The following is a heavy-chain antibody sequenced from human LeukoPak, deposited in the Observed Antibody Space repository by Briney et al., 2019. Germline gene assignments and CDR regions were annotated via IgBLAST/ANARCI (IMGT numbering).Heavy chain of an antibody. V-gene: IGHV4-34*01. J-gene: IGHJ3*02. CDR2: INHSGST. D-gene: IGHD6-13*01. Sequence: SETLSLTCAVYGGSFSGYYWSWIRQPPGKRLEWIGEINHSGSTNYNPSLKSRVTITVDTSKNQFSLKLSSVTAADTAVYYCASDIAAAGSSEDIWGQGTMVTVSS. CDR1: GGSFSGYY. CDR3: ASDIAAAGSSEDI.